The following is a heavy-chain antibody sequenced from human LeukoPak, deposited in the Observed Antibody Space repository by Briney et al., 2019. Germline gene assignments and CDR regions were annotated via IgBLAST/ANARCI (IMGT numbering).Heavy chain of an antibody. D-gene: IGHD2-15*01. Sequence: SVKVSCKASGGTFSSYAISWVRQAPGQGLEWMGRIIPILGIANYAQKFQGRVTITADKSTSTAYMELSSLRSEDTAVYYCARDRERYCSGGSCSFDPWGQGTLVTVSS. CDR1: GGTFSSYA. CDR2: IIPILGIA. V-gene: IGHV1-69*04. CDR3: ARDRERYCSGGSCSFDP. J-gene: IGHJ5*02.